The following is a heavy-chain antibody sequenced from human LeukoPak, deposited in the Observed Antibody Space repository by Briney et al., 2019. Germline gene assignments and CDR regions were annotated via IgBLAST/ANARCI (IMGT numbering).Heavy chain of an antibody. Sequence: PSETLSLTCTVSGGSISSSSYYWGWIRQPPGKGLEWIGSIYYSGSTYYNPSLKRRVTISVDTSKNQFSLKLSSVTAADTAVYYCARHFITIFGVVIGTHFDYWGQGTLVTVSS. V-gene: IGHV4-39*01. CDR1: GGSISSSSYY. CDR2: IYYSGST. CDR3: ARHFITIFGVVIGTHFDY. D-gene: IGHD3-3*01. J-gene: IGHJ4*02.